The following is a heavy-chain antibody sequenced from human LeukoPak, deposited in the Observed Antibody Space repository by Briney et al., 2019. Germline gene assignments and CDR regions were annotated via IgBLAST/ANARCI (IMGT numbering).Heavy chain of an antibody. V-gene: IGHV1-69*04. D-gene: IGHD1-26*01. CDR2: IIPIFGIA. Sequence: GASVKVSCKASGGTFSSYAISWVRQAPGQGFEWMGRIIPIFGIANYAQKFQGRVTITADKSTSTAYMELSSLRSEDTAVYYCARAPKGATINWFDPWGQGTLVTVSS. CDR3: ARAPKGATINWFDP. CDR1: GGTFSSYA. J-gene: IGHJ5*02.